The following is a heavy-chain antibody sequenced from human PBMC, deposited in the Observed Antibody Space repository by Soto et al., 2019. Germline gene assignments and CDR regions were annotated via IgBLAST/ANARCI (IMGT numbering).Heavy chain of an antibody. Sequence: PGESLKISCKGSGYSFTSYWIGWVRQMPGKGLEWMGIIYPGDSDTRYSPSFQGQVTISADKSISTAYLQWSSPKASDTAMYYCARLIAARTYYYYGMDVWGQGTTVTVSS. CDR3: ARLIAARTYYYYGMDV. V-gene: IGHV5-51*01. CDR1: GYSFTSYW. J-gene: IGHJ6*02. D-gene: IGHD6-6*01. CDR2: IYPGDSDT.